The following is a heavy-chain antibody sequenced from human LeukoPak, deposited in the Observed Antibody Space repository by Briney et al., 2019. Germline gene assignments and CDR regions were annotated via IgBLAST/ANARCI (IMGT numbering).Heavy chain of an antibody. V-gene: IGHV3-64*01. Sequence: GRSLRLSCAASGFTFSSFVMHWVRQAPGKAPEYVSAITSNGDRTYYANSVRGRFTMSRDNSKNRLYLQMGSLRADDMAVYYCARAENRGSYSYWGQGTLVTVSS. CDR1: GFTFSSFV. CDR3: ARAENRGSYSY. D-gene: IGHD1-26*01. CDR2: ITSNGDRT. J-gene: IGHJ4*02.